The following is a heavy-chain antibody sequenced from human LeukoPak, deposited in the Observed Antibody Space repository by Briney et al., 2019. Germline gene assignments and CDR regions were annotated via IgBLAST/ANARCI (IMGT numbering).Heavy chain of an antibody. V-gene: IGHV4-4*02. D-gene: IGHD3-10*01. J-gene: IGHJ4*02. CDR1: GGSISTSNW. CDR2: IYHSGST. Sequence: PSGTLSLTCAVSGGSISTSNWWSWVRQPPGKGLEWIGEIYHSGSTNYNSSLKSRVTISVDKSKNQFSLKLSSETAADTAVYYCARKTYDSGSFSNWGQGTLVTVSS. CDR3: ARKTYDSGSFSN.